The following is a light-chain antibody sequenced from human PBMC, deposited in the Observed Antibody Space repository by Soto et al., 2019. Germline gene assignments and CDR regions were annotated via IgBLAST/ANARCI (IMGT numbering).Light chain of an antibody. CDR2: GAS. Sequence: EIEMTQSPATLSLAPGERVTLSCRASESVSTNLAWYQQKAGQAPRLLIYGASTRATGIPARLSGSGSGTEFTLTMIGLRSEDFPVHYVQQYSIWRTFGRGTKVDIK. V-gene: IGKV3-15*01. J-gene: IGKJ1*01. CDR3: QQYSIWRT. CDR1: ESVSTN.